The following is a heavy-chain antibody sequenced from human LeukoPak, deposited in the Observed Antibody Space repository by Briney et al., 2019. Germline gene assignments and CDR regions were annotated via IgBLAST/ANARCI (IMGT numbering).Heavy chain of an antibody. CDR3: ARDLYYYDSSGAR. V-gene: IGHV1-69*13. CDR1: GGTFSSYA. J-gene: IGHJ4*02. D-gene: IGHD3-22*01. CDR2: IIPIFGTA. Sequence: SVKVSCKASGGTFSSYAISWVRQAPGQGLEWMGGIIPIFGTANYAQKFQGRVMITADESTSTAYMELSSLRSEDTAVYYCARDLYYYDSSGARWGQGTLVTVSS.